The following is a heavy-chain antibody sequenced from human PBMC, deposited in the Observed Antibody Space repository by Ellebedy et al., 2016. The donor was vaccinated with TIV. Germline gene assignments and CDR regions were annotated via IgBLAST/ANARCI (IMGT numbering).Heavy chain of an antibody. CDR1: GCSFGSYA. CDR3: AKDRIFGDGYWVFDF. CDR2: IVGSGAT. Sequence: GESLKIACVASGCSFGSYALSWVRQAPGKGLEWVSGIVGSGATQYADSVKGRFSISRDNSKSTVDLQMNSLRADDTAIYYCAKDRIFGDGYWVFDFWGQGTVVTVST. D-gene: IGHD5-18*01. V-gene: IGHV3-23*01. J-gene: IGHJ4*02.